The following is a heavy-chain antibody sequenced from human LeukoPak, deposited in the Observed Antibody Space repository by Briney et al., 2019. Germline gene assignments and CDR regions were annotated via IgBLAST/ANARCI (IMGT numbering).Heavy chain of an antibody. D-gene: IGHD3-3*01. V-gene: IGHV3-23*01. CDR3: AKKGVAQYDFWSGYLGMDV. CDR1: GFTFSSYA. J-gene: IGHJ6*02. Sequence: AGGSLRLSCAASGFTFSSYAMSWVRQAPGKGLEWVSAISGSGGSTYCADSVKGRFTISRDNSKNTLYLQMNSLRAEDTAVYYCAKKGVAQYDFWSGYLGMDVWGQGTTVTVSS. CDR2: ISGSGGST.